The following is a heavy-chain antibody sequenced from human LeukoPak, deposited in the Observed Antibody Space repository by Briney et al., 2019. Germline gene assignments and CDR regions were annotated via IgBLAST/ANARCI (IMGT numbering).Heavy chain of an antibody. CDR2: ISSSGTTI. CDR3: AREVGAYFDY. Sequence: GGSLRLSCAASGFTFSLYEMNWVRQAPGKGLEWVSYISSSGTTIYYADSVKGRFTISRDNAKNSLYLQMNSLRAEDTAVYYCAREVGAYFDYWGQGTLVTVSS. CDR1: GFTFSLYE. V-gene: IGHV3-48*03. J-gene: IGHJ4*02. D-gene: IGHD1-26*01.